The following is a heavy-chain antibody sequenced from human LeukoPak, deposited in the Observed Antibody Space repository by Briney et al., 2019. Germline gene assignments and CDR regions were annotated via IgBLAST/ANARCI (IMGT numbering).Heavy chain of an antibody. V-gene: IGHV3-7*01. Sequence: GGSLRLSCAASGFTLSSYWMSWVRQAPGKGLEWVANIKQDGSEKYYVDSVKGRFTISRDNAKNSLYLQMNSLRAEDTAVYYCARVSYYGSGSYYSLTGFDPWGQGTLVTVSS. D-gene: IGHD3-10*01. J-gene: IGHJ5*02. CDR2: IKQDGSEK. CDR3: ARVSYYGSGSYYSLTGFDP. CDR1: GFTLSSYW.